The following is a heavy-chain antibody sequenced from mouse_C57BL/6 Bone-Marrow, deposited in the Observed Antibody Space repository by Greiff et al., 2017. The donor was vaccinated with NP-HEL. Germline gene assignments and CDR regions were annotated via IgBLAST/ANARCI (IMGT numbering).Heavy chain of an antibody. J-gene: IGHJ4*01. D-gene: IGHD2-2*01. V-gene: IGHV1-80*01. CDR2: IYPGDGDT. Sequence: QVQLQQSGAELVKPGASVKISCKASGYAFSSYWMNWVKQRPGKGLEWIGQIYPGDGDTNYTGKFKGKATLTADKSSSTAYMQLSSLTSEDSAVYFCALRWDGYDEDYYAMDYWGQGTSVTVSS. CDR3: ALRWDGYDEDYYAMDY. CDR1: GYAFSSYW.